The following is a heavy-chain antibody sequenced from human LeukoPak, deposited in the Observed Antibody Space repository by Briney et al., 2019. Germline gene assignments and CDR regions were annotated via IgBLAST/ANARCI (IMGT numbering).Heavy chain of an antibody. Sequence: GESLRLSCAASGFTFTTYWMSWVRQAPGKGLEWVANIKQDGTEKYYVDSVKGRFTISRDNAKNSLYLQMNSPRVEDTAVYYCAKVAKYYYGSETYYFFEHWGQGTPVTASS. CDR1: GFTFTTYW. V-gene: IGHV3-7*01. CDR2: IKQDGTEK. D-gene: IGHD3-10*01. CDR3: AKVAKYYYGSETYYFFEH. J-gene: IGHJ4*02.